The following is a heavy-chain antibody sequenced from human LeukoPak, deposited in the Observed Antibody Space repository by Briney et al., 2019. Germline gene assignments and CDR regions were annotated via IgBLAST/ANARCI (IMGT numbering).Heavy chain of an antibody. D-gene: IGHD1-26*01. V-gene: IGHV3-30-3*01. Sequence: GRSLRLSCAASGFTFSIYAIHWVRQAPGKGLEWVAVISYDGSSKFYADSVKGRFTISRDNSKNSVNLQMNSLRAEDTAVYYCASPYSGTYSYFDYWGQGTLVTVSS. CDR1: GFTFSIYA. CDR2: ISYDGSSK. CDR3: ASPYSGTYSYFDY. J-gene: IGHJ4*02.